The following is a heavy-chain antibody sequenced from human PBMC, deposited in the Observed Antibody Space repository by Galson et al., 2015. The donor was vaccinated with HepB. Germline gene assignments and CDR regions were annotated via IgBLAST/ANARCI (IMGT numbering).Heavy chain of an antibody. CDR3: ARALAPTFDIAPYFDY. D-gene: IGHD5-12*01. CDR1: GGTFNSYA. CDR2: IIPIFGTT. J-gene: IGHJ4*02. Sequence: QSGAEVKKPGSSVKVSCKASGGTFNSYAINWVRQAPGQGLEWMGGIIPIFGTTNYAQKFQGRLAILADTSTSTAYMELSSLTSEDTAVYYCARALAPTFDIAPYFDYWGQGTLVTVSS. V-gene: IGHV1-69*06.